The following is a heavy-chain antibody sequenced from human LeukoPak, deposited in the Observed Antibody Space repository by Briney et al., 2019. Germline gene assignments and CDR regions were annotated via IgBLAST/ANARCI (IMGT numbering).Heavy chain of an antibody. CDR2: ISYDGSNK. Sequence: GGSLRLSCAASGFTFSSYGMHWVRQAPGKGLEWVAVISYDGSNKYYADSVKGRFTISRDNAKNSLYMQMNSMRAEDTAVYYCARGAHYYNTSGYWDDGGDAFDIWGQGTMVTVSS. D-gene: IGHD3-22*01. CDR1: GFTFSSYG. CDR3: ARGAHYYNTSGYWDDGGDAFDI. V-gene: IGHV3-30*03. J-gene: IGHJ3*02.